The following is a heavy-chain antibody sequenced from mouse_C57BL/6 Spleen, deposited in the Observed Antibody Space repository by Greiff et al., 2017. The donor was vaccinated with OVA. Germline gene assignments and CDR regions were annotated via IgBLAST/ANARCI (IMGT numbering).Heavy chain of an antibody. J-gene: IGHJ2*01. CDR3: AREACYSNSYYYGD. V-gene: IGHV1-9*01. Sequence: VQLQQSGAELMKPGASVKLSCKATGYTFTGYWIEWVKQRPGHGLEWIGEILPASGSTNYNEKFKGKATFTADTSSNTAYMKLSSLTTEDSAVYYCAREACYSNSYYYGDGGQGTTIAVAS. D-gene: IGHD2-5*01. CDR1: GYTFTGYW. CDR2: ILPASGST.